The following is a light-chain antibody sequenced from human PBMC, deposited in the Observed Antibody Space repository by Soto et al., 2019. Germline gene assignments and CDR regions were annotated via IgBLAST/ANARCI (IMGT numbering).Light chain of an antibody. CDR2: TAS. J-gene: IGKJ2*01. CDR3: LKDYDFPYN. V-gene: IGKV1-6*01. CDR1: QSISSH. Sequence: IRITQSPSSLSTSVLDAVNITLLASQSISSHLNWYQQKPGKAPNLLMYTASTLHTGVPSTFTGSGSGTDFTLTINDLQPEDVATYFCLKDYDFPYNFGKGTKVDIK.